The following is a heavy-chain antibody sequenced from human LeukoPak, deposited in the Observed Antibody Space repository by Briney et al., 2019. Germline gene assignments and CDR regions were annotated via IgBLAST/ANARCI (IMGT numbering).Heavy chain of an antibody. CDR1: GGTFSSYA. Sequence: SVKISCKASGGTFSSYAISWVRQAPGQGLEWMGGIIPIFGTANYAQKFQGRVTITADESTSTAYMELSSLRSEDTAVYYCARDCSSTSCPFDPWGQGTLVTVSS. CDR2: IIPIFGTA. D-gene: IGHD2-2*01. V-gene: IGHV1-69*13. J-gene: IGHJ5*02. CDR3: ARDCSSTSCPFDP.